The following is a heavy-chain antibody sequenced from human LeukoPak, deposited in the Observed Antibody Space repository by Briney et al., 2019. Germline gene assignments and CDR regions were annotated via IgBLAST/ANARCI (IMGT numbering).Heavy chain of an antibody. Sequence: SETLSLTCTVSGGSISSYYWSWIRQPPGKGLEWIGYIFQSETTYYNPSLKSRVTILVDSSKNQFSLRLTSVTAADTAVYYCARSDYCGGDCYVSHWGQGTLVTVSS. V-gene: IGHV4-59*12. CDR2: IFQSETT. CDR1: GGSISSYY. D-gene: IGHD2-21*01. CDR3: ARSDYCGGDCYVSH. J-gene: IGHJ1*01.